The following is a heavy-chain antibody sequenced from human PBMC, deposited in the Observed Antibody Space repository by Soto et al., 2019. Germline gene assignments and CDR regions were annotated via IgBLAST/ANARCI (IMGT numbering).Heavy chain of an antibody. V-gene: IGHV7-4-1*01. J-gene: IGHJ6*02. Sequence: ASVKVSCKASGFTFTSYAINWVGQAPLQVLEWMVCINTNNGNPKYAQGFTGRFVFSLDTSVSTAYLQICRLKAEDTAVDYCARGDYYYGMDVWAQGTTVTVSS. CDR3: ARGDYYYGMDV. CDR1: GFTFTSYA. CDR2: INTNNGNP.